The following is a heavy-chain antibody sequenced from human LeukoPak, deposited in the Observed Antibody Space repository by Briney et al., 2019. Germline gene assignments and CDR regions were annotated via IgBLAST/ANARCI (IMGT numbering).Heavy chain of an antibody. CDR2: ISSKSSYI. J-gene: IGHJ6*03. CDR1: GFTFSSYS. Sequence: GGSLRLSCAASGFTFSSYSMNWVRQALGKGLEWVSSISSKSSYIYYADSVRGRFTISRDNAKSSLFLQVNSLRAEDTAVYYCARDGRARFGETFYYYYYYMDVWGKGTTVTVPS. CDR3: ARDGRARFGETFYYYYYYMDV. V-gene: IGHV3-21*01. D-gene: IGHD3-10*01.